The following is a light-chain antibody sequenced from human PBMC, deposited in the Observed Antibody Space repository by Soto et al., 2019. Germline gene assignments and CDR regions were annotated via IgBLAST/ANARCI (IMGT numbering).Light chain of an antibody. CDR3: QQRSNWPPVIT. V-gene: IGKV3-11*01. CDR1: QTFSSH. Sequence: EIVLTQSPATLSLSPGERATLSCRASQTFSSHLAWYQQKPGQAPRLLIYDASKRATGIPARFSGRGSGTDFHLTNRHLEPEDFAVYYCQQRSNWPPVITFGQGTRLEIK. CDR2: DAS. J-gene: IGKJ5*01.